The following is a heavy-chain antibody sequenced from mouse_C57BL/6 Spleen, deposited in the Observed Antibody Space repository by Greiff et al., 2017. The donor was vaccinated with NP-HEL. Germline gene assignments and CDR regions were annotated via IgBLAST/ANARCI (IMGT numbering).Heavy chain of an antibody. CDR1: GFTFSSYA. CDR3: TRDRDGYYAFDY. D-gene: IGHD2-3*01. CDR2: ISSGGDYI. Sequence: EVQGVESGEGLVKPGGPLKLSCAASGFTFSSYAMSWVRQTPEKRLEWVAYISSGGDYIYYADTVKGRFTISRDNARNTLYLQMSSLKSEDTAMYYCTRDRDGYYAFDYWGQGTTLTVSS. J-gene: IGHJ2*01. V-gene: IGHV5-9-1*02.